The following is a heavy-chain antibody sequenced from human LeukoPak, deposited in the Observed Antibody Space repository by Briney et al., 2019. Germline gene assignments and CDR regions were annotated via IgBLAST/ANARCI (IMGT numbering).Heavy chain of an antibody. D-gene: IGHD1-26*01. CDR2: IYYSGST. CDR1: GGSISSSTYY. J-gene: IGHJ3*02. CDR3: AGSGSYGRDAFDI. Sequence: IPSETLSLTCTVSGGSISSSTYYWGWIRQPPGKGLEWIGYIYYSGSTYYNPSLKSRVTISVDTSKNQFSLKLSSVTAADTAVYYCAGSGSYGRDAFDIWGQGTMVTVSS. V-gene: IGHV4-30-4*08.